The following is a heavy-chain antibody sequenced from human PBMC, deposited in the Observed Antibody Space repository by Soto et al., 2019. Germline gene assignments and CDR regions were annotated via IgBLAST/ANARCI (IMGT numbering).Heavy chain of an antibody. J-gene: IGHJ6*02. CDR2: IYYSGST. V-gene: IGHV4-31*03. CDR1: GGSISSGGYY. Sequence: QVQLQESGPGLVKPSQTLSLTCTVSGGSISSGGYYWSWIRQHPGKGLEWIGYIYYSGSTYYNPFLKCRVTFTVDTSKNRFSLKLGPVNVAATYLHYCGCAYSVGAFSVCGQGRMVTVYS. CDR3: GCAYSVGAFSV. D-gene: IGHD4-4*01.